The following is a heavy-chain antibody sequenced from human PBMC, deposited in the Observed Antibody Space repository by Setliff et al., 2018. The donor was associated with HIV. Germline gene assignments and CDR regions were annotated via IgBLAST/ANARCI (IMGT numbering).Heavy chain of an antibody. J-gene: IGHJ6*02. Sequence: GGSLRLSCAASGFTFSSYAMHWVRQAPGKGLEWVAFIRDDGHYKYYSEFAKGRFTISRDNSKNTLHLQMNSLRAEDTAVYYCARRGDYYYYYAMDFWGQGTTVTVSS. V-gene: IGHV3-30*02. CDR2: IRDDGHYK. CDR1: GFTFSSYA. D-gene: IGHD3-10*01. CDR3: ARRGDYYYYYAMDF.